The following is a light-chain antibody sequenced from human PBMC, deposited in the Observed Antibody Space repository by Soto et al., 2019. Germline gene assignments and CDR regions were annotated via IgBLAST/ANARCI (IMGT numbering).Light chain of an antibody. CDR1: LSVSSY. J-gene: IGKJ1*01. CDR2: DAS. Sequence: EIVLTQSPATLSLSPGDKATLSCRASLSVSSYLAWYQQKPGQAPRLLMYDASIRATGIPARFSGTGSERDFTLTITILEPEDFPVYYCQQRSNWPWTFGQGTKVEIK. CDR3: QQRSNWPWT. V-gene: IGKV3-11*02.